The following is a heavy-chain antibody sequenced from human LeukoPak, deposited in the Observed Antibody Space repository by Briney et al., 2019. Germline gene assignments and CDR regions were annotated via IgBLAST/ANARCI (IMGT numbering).Heavy chain of an antibody. Sequence: SETLSLTCAVYGGSFSGYYWSWIRQPPGKGLEWIGEINHSGSTNYNPSLKSRVTISVDTSKNQFSLKLSSVTAADTAVYYCARRRYFGPLGWLDPWGQGTLVTVSS. J-gene: IGHJ5*02. CDR1: GGSFSGYY. V-gene: IGHV4-34*01. D-gene: IGHD3-9*01. CDR2: INHSGST. CDR3: ARRRYFGPLGWLDP.